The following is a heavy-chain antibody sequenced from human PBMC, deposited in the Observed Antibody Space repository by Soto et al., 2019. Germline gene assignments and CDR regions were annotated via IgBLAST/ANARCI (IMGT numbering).Heavy chain of an antibody. D-gene: IGHD1-26*01. V-gene: IGHV4-31*03. J-gene: IGHJ6*02. CDR3: AREPRSDKWYYGMDV. CDR1: GGSISSGGYY. Sequence: SETLSLTCTVSGGSISSGGYYWSWIRQHPGKGLEWIGYIYYSGSTYYNPSLKSRVTISVDTSKNQFSLKLSSVTAADTAVYYCAREPRSDKWYYGMDVWGQGTTVTVSS. CDR2: IYYSGST.